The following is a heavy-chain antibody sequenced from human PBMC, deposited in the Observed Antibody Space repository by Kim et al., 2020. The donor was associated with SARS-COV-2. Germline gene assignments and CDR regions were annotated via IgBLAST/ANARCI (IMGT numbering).Heavy chain of an antibody. Sequence: GESLKISCKGSGYSFTSYWISWVRQMPGKGLEWMGRIDPSDSYTNYSPSFQGHVTISADKSISTAYLQWSSLKASDTAMYYCARHFSGAPESSSWYVSSHTDYWGQGTLVTVSS. V-gene: IGHV5-10-1*01. CDR1: GYSFTSYW. J-gene: IGHJ4*02. D-gene: IGHD6-13*01. CDR2: IDPSDSYT. CDR3: ARHFSGAPESSSWYVSSHTDY.